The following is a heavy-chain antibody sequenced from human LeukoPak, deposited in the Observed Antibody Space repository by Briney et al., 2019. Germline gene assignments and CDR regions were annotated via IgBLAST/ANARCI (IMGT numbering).Heavy chain of an antibody. V-gene: IGHV1-18*01. D-gene: IGHD3-3*01. CDR3: ARGQRYYDFWSGKNYMDV. J-gene: IGHJ6*03. CDR2: ISAYNGNT. Sequence: ASVKVSCKASGYTFTSYGISWVRQAPGQGLEWMGWISAYNGNTNYAQKLQRRVTMTTDTSTSTAYMELRSLRSDDTAVYYCARGQRYYDFWSGKNYMDVWGKGTTVTVSS. CDR1: GYTFTSYG.